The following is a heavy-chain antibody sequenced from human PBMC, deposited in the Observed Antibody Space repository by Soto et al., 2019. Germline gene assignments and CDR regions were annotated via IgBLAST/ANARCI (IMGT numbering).Heavy chain of an antibody. J-gene: IGHJ4*02. V-gene: IGHV3-33*01. D-gene: IGHD6-19*01. CDR2: IWYDGSNK. CDR1: GFTFSSYG. Sequence: GGSLRLSCAASGFTFSSYGMHWVRQAPGKGLEWVAVIWYDGSNKYYADSVKGRFTISRDNSKNTLYLQMNSLRAEDTAVYYCARDAIYSSGWQWGQGTLVTVSS. CDR3: ARDAIYSSGWQ.